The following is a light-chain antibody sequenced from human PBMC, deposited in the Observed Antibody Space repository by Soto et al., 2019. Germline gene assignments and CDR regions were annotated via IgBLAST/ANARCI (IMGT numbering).Light chain of an antibody. CDR1: NSNIGTYY. CDR3: ASWDVSRSGWV. J-gene: IGLJ3*02. V-gene: IGLV1-47*02. CDR2: STN. Sequence: QSVLTQSPSASGTPGQRVTISCSGQNSNIGTYYAYWYQHLPGAAPKLLIYSTNMRPSGVPDRFSGSKSGTSASLAISGLRAEDEGHYYCASWDVSRSGWVFGGGTKLTVL.